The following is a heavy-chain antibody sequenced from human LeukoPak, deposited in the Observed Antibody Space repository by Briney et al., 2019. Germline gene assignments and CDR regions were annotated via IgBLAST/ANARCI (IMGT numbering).Heavy chain of an antibody. Sequence: ASVRVSCKASGYTFADYDINWVRQAPGQGLEWMGWQTPSSDNTGYAQNFQGRVTFTTNTSISTAYMELSSLRSEDTAVYYCARAYSSSWYYFDYWGQGTLVTVSS. J-gene: IGHJ4*02. CDR2: QTPSSDNT. CDR1: GYTFADYD. D-gene: IGHD6-13*01. CDR3: ARAYSSSWYYFDY. V-gene: IGHV1-8*03.